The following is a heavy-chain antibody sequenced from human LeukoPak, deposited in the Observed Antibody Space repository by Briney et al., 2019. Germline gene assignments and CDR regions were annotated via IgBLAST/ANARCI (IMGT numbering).Heavy chain of an antibody. V-gene: IGHV3-74*01. J-gene: IGHJ3*02. CDR3: ARAYCSSNSCSGASDI. CDR1: GFTFSSYW. D-gene: IGHD2-2*01. Sequence: GGSLRLSYAASGFTFSSYWMHWVRQAPGKGLVWVSRISGDGNDISYAESMKGRFTISRDNAKNTAYLQMNSLRAEDTAVYYCARAYCSSNSCSGASDIWGQGTMVTVSS. CDR2: ISGDGNDI.